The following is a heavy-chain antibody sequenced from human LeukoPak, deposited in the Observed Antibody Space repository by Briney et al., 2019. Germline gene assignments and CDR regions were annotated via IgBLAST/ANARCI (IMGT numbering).Heavy chain of an antibody. Sequence: ASVKVSCKASGYTFTSYAMNWVRQAPGQGLEWMGWINTNTGNPTYAQGFTGRFVFSLATSVSTAYLQISSLKAEDTAVYYCAREVGIAAAGTPYYYYYYMDVWGKGTTVTVSS. CDR2: INTNTGNP. CDR1: GYTFTSYA. V-gene: IGHV7-4-1*02. D-gene: IGHD6-13*01. J-gene: IGHJ6*03. CDR3: AREVGIAAAGTPYYYYYYMDV.